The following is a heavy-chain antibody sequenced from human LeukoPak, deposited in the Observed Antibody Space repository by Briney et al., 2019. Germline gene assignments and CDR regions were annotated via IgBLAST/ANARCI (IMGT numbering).Heavy chain of an antibody. J-gene: IGHJ4*02. Sequence: VSVKVSCKASGYTFTSYGISWVRQAPGQGLEWMGWISAYNGNTNYAQKLQGRVTMTTDTSTSTAYMELRSLRSDDTAVYYCARDEYYFGSGSYFYFDYWGQGTLLTVSS. D-gene: IGHD3-10*01. V-gene: IGHV1-18*01. CDR1: GYTFTSYG. CDR3: ARDEYYFGSGSYFYFDY. CDR2: ISAYNGNT.